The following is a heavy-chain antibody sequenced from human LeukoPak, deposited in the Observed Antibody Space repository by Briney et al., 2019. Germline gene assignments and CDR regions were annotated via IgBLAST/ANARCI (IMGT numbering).Heavy chain of an antibody. J-gene: IGHJ4*02. CDR1: GFTFSSYS. D-gene: IGHD2-2*01. Sequence: GGSLRLSCAASGFTFSSYSMNWVRQAPGKGLEWVSSISSSSSYIYCADSVKGRFTISRDNAKNSLYLQMNSLRAEDTAVYYCARGVGDCSSTSCSFTDYWGQGTLVTVSS. CDR2: ISSSSSYI. V-gene: IGHV3-21*01. CDR3: ARGVGDCSSTSCSFTDY.